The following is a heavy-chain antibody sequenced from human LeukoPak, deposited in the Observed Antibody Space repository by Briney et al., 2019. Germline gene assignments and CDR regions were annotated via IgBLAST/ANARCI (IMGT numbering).Heavy chain of an antibody. CDR2: IYYSGST. V-gene: IGHV4-59*08. D-gene: IGHD6-6*01. J-gene: IGHJ4*02. Sequence: SETLSLTCTVSGGSISSYYWSWIRQPPGKGLEWIGYIYYSGSTNYNPSLKSRVTISVDTSKNQFSLKLSSVTAADTAVYYCARQGGSSSGFYWGQGTLVTVSS. CDR1: GGSISSYY. CDR3: ARQGGSSSGFY.